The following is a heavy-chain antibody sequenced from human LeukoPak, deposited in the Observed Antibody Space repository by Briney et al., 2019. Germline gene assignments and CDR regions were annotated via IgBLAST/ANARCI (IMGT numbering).Heavy chain of an antibody. CDR1: EYSFPNYC. D-gene: IGHD6-13*01. J-gene: IGHJ4*02. CDR2: IYPDDSDT. CDR3: AIGRGGQQLGDY. V-gene: IGHV5-51*01. Sequence: GESLKISCKHSEYSFPNYCIGWVRQMPGKGLEWMGIIYPDDSDTRYSPSFQGQVTISADRSISTAYLQWSSLKASGTAMYYCAIGRGGQQLGDYWGQGTLVTVSS.